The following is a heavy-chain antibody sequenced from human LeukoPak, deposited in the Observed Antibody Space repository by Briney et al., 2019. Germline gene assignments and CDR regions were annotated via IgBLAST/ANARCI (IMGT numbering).Heavy chain of an antibody. V-gene: IGHV3-48*02. CDR1: GFTFSRYS. CDR2: IGSSGSTV. D-gene: IGHD4-23*01. CDR3: ARDTLEYSNSPDALDI. J-gene: IGHJ3*02. Sequence: PGGSLRLSCAASGFTFSRYSMNWVRQAPGKGLEWVSYIGSSGSTVYYADSVKGRFTISRDNAKNSLYMQMESLRDEDTAIYYCARDTLEYSNSPDALDIWGQGTMVTVSS.